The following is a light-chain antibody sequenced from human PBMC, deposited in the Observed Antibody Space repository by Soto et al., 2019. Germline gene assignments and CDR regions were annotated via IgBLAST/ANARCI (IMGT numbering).Light chain of an antibody. CDR1: QSISSW. Sequence: GDRVTITCRASQSISSWLAWYHQKPGKAPKLLIYDASSLESGVPSRFSGSGSGTEFTLTISSLQPDDFATYYCQQYNSYPWTFGQGTKVDIK. V-gene: IGKV1-5*01. J-gene: IGKJ1*01. CDR2: DAS. CDR3: QQYNSYPWT.